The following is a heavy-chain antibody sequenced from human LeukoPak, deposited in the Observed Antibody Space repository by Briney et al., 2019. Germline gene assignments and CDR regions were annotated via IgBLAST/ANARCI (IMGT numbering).Heavy chain of an antibody. D-gene: IGHD6-19*01. J-gene: IGHJ4*02. CDR3: ARDSSSGWYDDFDY. V-gene: IGHV3-21*01. CDR2: ISSSSSYI. Sequence: GSLRLSCAASGFTFSSYSMNWVRQAPGKGLEWVSSISSSSSYIYYADSVKGRFTISRDNAKNSLYLQMNGLRAEDTAVYYCARDSSSGWYDDFDYWGQGTLVTVSS. CDR1: GFTFSSYS.